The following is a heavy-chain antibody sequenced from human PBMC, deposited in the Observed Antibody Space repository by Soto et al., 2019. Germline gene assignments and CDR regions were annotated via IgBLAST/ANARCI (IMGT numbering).Heavy chain of an antibody. D-gene: IGHD6-19*01. Sequence: GASVKVSCKASGYTFTSYGISWVRQAPGQGLEWMGWISAYNGNTNYAQKLQGRVTMTTDTSTSTAYMELRSLRSDDTAVYYCARVPSIAVAGTEWFDPWAKGTLVTVSS. J-gene: IGHJ5*02. CDR1: GYTFTSYG. V-gene: IGHV1-18*01. CDR3: ARVPSIAVAGTEWFDP. CDR2: ISAYNGNT.